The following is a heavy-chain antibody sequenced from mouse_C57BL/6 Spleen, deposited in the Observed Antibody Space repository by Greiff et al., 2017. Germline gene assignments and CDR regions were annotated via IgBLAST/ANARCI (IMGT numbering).Heavy chain of an antibody. CDR1: GYTFTSYG. CDR3: PYYYCSSYCFDY. J-gene: IGHJ2*01. V-gene: IGHV1-81*01. CDR2: IYPRSGNT. Sequence: VQLQQSGAELARPGASVKLSCKASGYTFTSYGISWVKQRTGQGLEWIGEIYPRSGNTYYNEKFKGKATLTADKSSSTAYMELRSLTSEDSAVYFCPYYYCSSYCFDYWGQGTTLTVSS. D-gene: IGHD1-1*01.